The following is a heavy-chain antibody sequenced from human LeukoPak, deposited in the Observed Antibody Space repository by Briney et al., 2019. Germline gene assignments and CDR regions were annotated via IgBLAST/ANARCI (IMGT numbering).Heavy chain of an antibody. V-gene: IGHV3-23*01. CDR1: GFTFSSYG. CDR3: AKIALYCSSTSCYGGYFDY. J-gene: IGHJ4*02. D-gene: IGHD2-2*01. Sequence: GGTLRLSCAASGFTFSSYGMSWVRQAPGKGLEWVSAISGSGGSTYYADSVKGRFTISRDNSKNTLYLQMNSLRAEDTAVYYCAKIALYCSSTSCYGGYFDYWGQGTLVTVSS. CDR2: ISGSGGST.